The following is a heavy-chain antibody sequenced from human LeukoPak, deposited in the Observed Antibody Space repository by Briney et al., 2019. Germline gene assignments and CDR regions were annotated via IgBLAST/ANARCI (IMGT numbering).Heavy chain of an antibody. CDR2: ISGSSSYI. V-gene: IGHV3-21*01. D-gene: IGHD1-26*01. CDR1: GFTFSSYS. J-gene: IGHJ4*02. CDR3: ARVGATRGADY. Sequence: GGSLRLSCAASGFTFSSYSMNWVRQAPGKGLEWVSSISGSSSYIYYADSVKGRFTISRDNAKNSLYLQMNSLRAEDTAVYYCARVGATRGADYWGQGTLVTVSS.